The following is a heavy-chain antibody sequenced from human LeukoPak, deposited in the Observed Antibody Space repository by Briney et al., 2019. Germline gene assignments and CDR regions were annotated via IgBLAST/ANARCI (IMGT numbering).Heavy chain of an antibody. CDR3: ARGGWYGGYFDY. Sequence: GGSLRLSCAASGLTFSSYGMHWVRQAPGKGLEWVAVIWHDGSNKYYADSVKGRFTISRDNSKNTLYLQMNSLRVEDTAVYYCARGGWYGGYFDYWGQGTLVTVSS. J-gene: IGHJ4*02. D-gene: IGHD6-19*01. V-gene: IGHV3-33*01. CDR1: GLTFSSYG. CDR2: IWHDGSNK.